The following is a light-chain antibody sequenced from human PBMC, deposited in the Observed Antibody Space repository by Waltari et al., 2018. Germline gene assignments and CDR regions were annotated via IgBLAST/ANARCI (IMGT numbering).Light chain of an antibody. CDR2: PAS. J-gene: IGKJ2*01. CDR3: LQAYSFPRT. CDR1: QGISSR. Sequence: DIQMTQSPSFVSASLGDRVTITCRVSQGISSRLAWYQQKPGKAPKFLISPASTLQSGVPSRFSGSGSVTEFTLIITTLQPEDFATYFCLQAYSFPRTFGQGTKLEIK. V-gene: IGKV1-12*01.